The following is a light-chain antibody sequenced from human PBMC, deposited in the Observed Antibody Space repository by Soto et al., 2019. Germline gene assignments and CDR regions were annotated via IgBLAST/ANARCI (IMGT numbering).Light chain of an antibody. CDR1: QTANKN. CDR2: EAS. Sequence: ELVMTQSPASLSASPGETVTLSCRATQTANKNLAWYQQKPGQAPRLLIFEASTRATGLPARFSGSGSGTEFTLTISSLQSEDSAIYYCQEYNRWPPEFIFGPGTRLEIK. J-gene: IGKJ2*01. CDR3: QEYNRWPPEFI. V-gene: IGKV3-15*01.